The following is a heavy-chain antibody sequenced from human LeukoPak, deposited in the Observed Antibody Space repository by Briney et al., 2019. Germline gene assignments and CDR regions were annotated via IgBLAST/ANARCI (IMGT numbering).Heavy chain of an antibody. Sequence: KASETLSLTCAVYGGSFSGYYWSWIRQPPGKGLEWIGEINHSGSTNYNPSLKSRATISVDTSKNQFSLKLSSVTAADTAVYYCARGDIVVVPAAIRRYYYYGMDVWGQGTTVTVSS. V-gene: IGHV4-34*01. CDR1: GGSFSGYY. D-gene: IGHD2-2*02. CDR2: INHSGST. CDR3: ARGDIVVVPAAIRRYYYYGMDV. J-gene: IGHJ6*02.